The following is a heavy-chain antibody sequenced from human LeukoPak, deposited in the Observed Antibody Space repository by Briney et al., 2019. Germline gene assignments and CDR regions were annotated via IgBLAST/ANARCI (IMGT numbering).Heavy chain of an antibody. V-gene: IGHV3-30*18. CDR1: GFTFNNYG. CDR3: AKDRGYCSSASCYKPADY. D-gene: IGHD2-2*02. J-gene: IGHJ4*02. CDR2: ILYDGTNK. Sequence: GGSLRLSCVASGFTFNNYGMHWVRQAPGKGLEWVAVILYDGTNKNYADSVKGRFTISRDNSKNTLYLQVNSLRAEDTAVYYCAKDRGYCSSASCYKPADYWGQETLLTVSS.